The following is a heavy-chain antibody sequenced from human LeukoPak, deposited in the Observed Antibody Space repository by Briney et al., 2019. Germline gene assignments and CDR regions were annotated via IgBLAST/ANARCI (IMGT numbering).Heavy chain of an antibody. V-gene: IGHV3-23*01. Sequence: GGSLRLSCAASGCTFSSYAMSCVRQAPGEGLEWVSAISGSGGSTYYADSVKGRFTISRDNSKNTLYLQMNSLRAEDTAVYYCAKGPPEVEWELFFFDYWGQGTLVTVSS. CDR1: GCTFSSYA. CDR3: AKGPPEVEWELFFFDY. CDR2: ISGSGGST. J-gene: IGHJ4*02. D-gene: IGHD1-26*01.